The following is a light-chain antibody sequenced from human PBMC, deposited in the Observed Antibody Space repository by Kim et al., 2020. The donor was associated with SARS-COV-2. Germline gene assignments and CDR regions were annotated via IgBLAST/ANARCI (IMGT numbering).Light chain of an antibody. CDR2: AAS. CDR3: QQYSGSAT. V-gene: IGKV3-20*01. J-gene: IGKJ1*01. CDR1: QSVSTNY. Sequence: PGERATLSCRASQSVSTNYLAWYQHNPGQAPRLLIYAASRRATGIPDRFSGSGSGTDFTLTMSRLEPEDFALYYCQQYSGSATFGQGTKVDIK.